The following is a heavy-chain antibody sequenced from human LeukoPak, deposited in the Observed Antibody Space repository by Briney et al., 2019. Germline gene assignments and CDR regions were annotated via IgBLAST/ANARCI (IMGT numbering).Heavy chain of an antibody. V-gene: IGHV1-69*05. Sequence: SVKVSCKASGGTFSSYAISWVRQAPGQGLEWIGRIIPIFGTANYAQKFQGRVTITTDESTSTAYMELSSLRSEDTAVYYCASSLNSWNFRYYFDYWGQGTLVTVSS. CDR3: ASSLNSWNFRYYFDY. J-gene: IGHJ4*02. CDR2: IIPIFGTA. CDR1: GGTFSSYA. D-gene: IGHD1-7*01.